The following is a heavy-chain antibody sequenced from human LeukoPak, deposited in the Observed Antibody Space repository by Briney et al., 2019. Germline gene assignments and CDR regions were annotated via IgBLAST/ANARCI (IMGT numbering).Heavy chain of an antibody. CDR1: GGSISSYY. D-gene: IGHD3-3*01. V-gene: IGHV4-4*07. Sequence: PETLSLTCTVSGGSISSYYWSWIRQPAGKGLEWIGRIYTSGSSNYNPSLKRRVTMSVHTSKNQFSLKLSSVAAADTAVYYCARGLRFIDAFDIWGQGTTVTVSS. J-gene: IGHJ3*02. CDR3: ARGLRFIDAFDI. CDR2: IYTSGSS.